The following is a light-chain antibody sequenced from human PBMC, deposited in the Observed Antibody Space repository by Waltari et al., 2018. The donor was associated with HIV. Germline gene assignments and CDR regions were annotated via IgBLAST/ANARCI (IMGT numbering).Light chain of an antibody. J-gene: IGLJ1*01. V-gene: IGLV2-23*02. CDR1: SSDVGAYNY. Sequence: QSALTQPASVSGSPGQSITISCPGTSSDVGAYNYVSWYQQHTGQAPKLMIYDVTKRPSGVSNRFSGSKSANTASLTISGLQAEDEADYYCCSYAGSSTYVFGSGTKVTVL. CDR2: DVT. CDR3: CSYAGSSTYV.